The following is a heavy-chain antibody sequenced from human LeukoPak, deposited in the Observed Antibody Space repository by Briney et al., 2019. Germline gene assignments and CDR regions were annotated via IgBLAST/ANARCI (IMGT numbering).Heavy chain of an antibody. Sequence: PAETLSLTCAVYGGSFSGYYWSCIRQPPGKGLEWIGEINHSGSTNYNPSLKSRVTISVDTSKNQFSLKLSSVTAADTAVYYCARAGYGDSDFDYWGQGTLVTVSS. D-gene: IGHD4-17*01. CDR2: INHSGST. V-gene: IGHV4-34*01. J-gene: IGHJ4*02. CDR3: ARAGYGDSDFDY. CDR1: GGSFSGYY.